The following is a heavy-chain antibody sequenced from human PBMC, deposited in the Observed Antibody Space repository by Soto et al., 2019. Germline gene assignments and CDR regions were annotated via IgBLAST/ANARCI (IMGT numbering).Heavy chain of an antibody. CDR2: ISGSGGTT. D-gene: IGHD2-21*02. CDR3: AKTAYEFRRSGKYLFGR. V-gene: IGHV3-23*01. CDR1: GFSFGSHA. J-gene: IGHJ6*04. Sequence: GGSLRLSWTASGFSFGSHAMSCVRQAPGKGLECVSGISGSGGTTFYADSVNGRFTICRDNSKETLYLQMDSLRAEDKAIYSCAKTAYEFRRSGKYLFGRWGKGSMVAVSS.